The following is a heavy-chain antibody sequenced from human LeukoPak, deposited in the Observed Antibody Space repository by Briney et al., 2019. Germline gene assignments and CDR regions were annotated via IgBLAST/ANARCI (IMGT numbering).Heavy chain of an antibody. V-gene: IGHV4-39*01. CDR1: GGSISSNTYD. J-gene: IGHJ3*02. CDR2: IHYTGST. D-gene: IGHD2/OR15-2a*01. Sequence: SETLSLTCAISGGSISSNTYDWGWIRQPPGLGLEWIGSIHYTGSTYYNPSLKSRVTVSVDASKNQLSLKLTSVTASDTAVYYCARHLSNRVLPSFDIWGQGTMVAVSS. CDR3: ARHLSNRVLPSFDI.